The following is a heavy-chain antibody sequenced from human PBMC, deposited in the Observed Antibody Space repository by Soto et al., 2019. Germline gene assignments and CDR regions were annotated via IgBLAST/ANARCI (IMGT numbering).Heavy chain of an antibody. CDR3: AREIPDFYDFWSGYSNNWFDP. V-gene: IGHV1-2*04. Sequence: ASVKVSCKASGYTFTCYYMHWVRQAPGQGLEWMGWINPNSGGTNYAQKFQGWVTMTRDTSISTAYMELSRLRSDDTAVYYCAREIPDFYDFWSGYSNNWFDPWGRGTLVTVSS. CDR2: INPNSGGT. D-gene: IGHD3-3*01. J-gene: IGHJ5*02. CDR1: GYTFTCYY.